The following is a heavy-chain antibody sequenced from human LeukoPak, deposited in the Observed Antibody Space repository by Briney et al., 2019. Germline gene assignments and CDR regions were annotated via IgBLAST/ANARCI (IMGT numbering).Heavy chain of an antibody. CDR2: ISSSGSTI. CDR1: GFTFSSCE. V-gene: IGHV3-48*03. D-gene: IGHD3-22*01. J-gene: IGHJ4*02. Sequence: PGGSLRLSCAASGFTFSSCEMNWVRQAPGKGLEWVSYISSSGSTIYYADSVQGRFTVSRDNAKNSLYLQMNSLGAEDTGVYYCARWASSPVDGTGYYGIDYWGQGTVVTVSS. CDR3: ARWASSPVDGTGYYGIDY.